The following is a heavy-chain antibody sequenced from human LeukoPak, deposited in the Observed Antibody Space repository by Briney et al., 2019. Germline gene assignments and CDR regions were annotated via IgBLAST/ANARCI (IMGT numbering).Heavy chain of an antibody. CDR1: GFTFSSYG. J-gene: IGHJ4*02. Sequence: GGSLRLSCAASGFTFSSYGMHWVRQAPGKGLEWVAVIWYDGSNKYYAGSVKGRFTISRDNSKNTLYLQMNSLRAEDTAVYYCARDTHIRYSYGLGYWGQGTLVTVSS. D-gene: IGHD5-18*01. CDR2: IWYDGSNK. CDR3: ARDTHIRYSYGLGY. V-gene: IGHV3-33*01.